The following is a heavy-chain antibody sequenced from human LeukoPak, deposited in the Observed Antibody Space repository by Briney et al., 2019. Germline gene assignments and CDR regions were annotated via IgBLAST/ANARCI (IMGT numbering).Heavy chain of an antibody. CDR3: AKEVEWLRFDY. CDR1: GFTFSDYY. J-gene: IGHJ4*02. CDR2: ISSSGSTI. Sequence: PGGSLRPSCAAPGFTFSDYYMSWIRQAPGKGLEWVSYISSSGSTIYYADSVKGRFTISRDNAKNSLYLQMNSLRAEDTAVYYCAKEVEWLRFDYWGQGTLVTVSS. V-gene: IGHV3-11*04. D-gene: IGHD5-12*01.